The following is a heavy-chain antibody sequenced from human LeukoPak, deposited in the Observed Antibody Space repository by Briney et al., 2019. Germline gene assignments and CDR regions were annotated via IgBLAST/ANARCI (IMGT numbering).Heavy chain of an antibody. CDR1: GASVSSSY. D-gene: IGHD6-13*01. CDR2: IHYSGST. Sequence: SETLSLTCTVSGASVSSSYWSWIRQPPGRGLEWIGYIHYSGSTNYHPSLKSRVTMSVDTSKNQFSLNLNSVTAADTAMYYCARAYSIAAVFDYWGQGTLVTVSS. V-gene: IGHV4-59*02. J-gene: IGHJ4*02. CDR3: ARAYSIAAVFDY.